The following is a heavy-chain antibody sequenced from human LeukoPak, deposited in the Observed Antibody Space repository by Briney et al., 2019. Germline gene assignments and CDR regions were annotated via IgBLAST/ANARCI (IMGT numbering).Heavy chain of an antibody. CDR3: ARVIAVAGIWYFDL. V-gene: IGHV4-4*07. Sequence: SETLSLTCTVSGGSISSYYWSWIRQPAGKGLEWIGRIYTSRSTNYNPSLKSRVTMSVDTSKNQFSLKLSSVTAADTAVYYCARVIAVAGIWYFDLWGRGTLVTVSS. CDR2: IYTSRST. D-gene: IGHD6-19*01. J-gene: IGHJ2*01. CDR1: GGSISSYY.